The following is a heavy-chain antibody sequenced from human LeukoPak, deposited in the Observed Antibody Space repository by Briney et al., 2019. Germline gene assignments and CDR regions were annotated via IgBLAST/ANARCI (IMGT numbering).Heavy chain of an antibody. Sequence: GASVKVSCKASGYTFTGYYMHWVRQAPGQGLEWMGWINPNSGGTNYAQKFQGRVTTTRDTSISTAYMELSRLRSDDTAVYYCARDLRQWLVLGWFDPWGQGTLVTVSS. D-gene: IGHD6-19*01. CDR2: INPNSGGT. V-gene: IGHV1-2*02. J-gene: IGHJ5*02. CDR1: GYTFTGYY. CDR3: ARDLRQWLVLGWFDP.